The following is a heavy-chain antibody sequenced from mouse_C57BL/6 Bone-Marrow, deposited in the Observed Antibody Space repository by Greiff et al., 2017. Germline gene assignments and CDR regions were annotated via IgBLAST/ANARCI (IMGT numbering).Heavy chain of an antibody. CDR1: GFTFSSYT. CDR3: ASKGAYYSNYSWFAY. CDR2: ISGGGGNT. J-gene: IGHJ3*01. D-gene: IGHD2-5*01. V-gene: IGHV5-9*01. Sequence: EVHLVESGGGLVKPGGSLKLSCAASGFTFSSYTMSWVRQTPEKRLEWVATISGGGGNTYYPDSVKGRFTISRDNAKNTLYLQMSSLRSEDTALYYCASKGAYYSNYSWFAYWGQGTLVTVSA.